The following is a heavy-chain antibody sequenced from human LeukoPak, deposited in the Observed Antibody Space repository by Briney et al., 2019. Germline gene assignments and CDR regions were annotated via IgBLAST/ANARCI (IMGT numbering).Heavy chain of an antibody. J-gene: IGHJ4*02. Sequence: GGSLRLSCAASGFTFSSYDVHWVRQATGKGLEWVSAIGTGGDTYYSGSVKGRFTISRENAKSSLYLQMYSLRAEDTAVYYCARQKTPHGSFDYWGQGTLVTVSS. CDR1: GFTFSSYD. V-gene: IGHV3-13*01. D-gene: IGHD1-26*01. CDR2: IGTGGDT. CDR3: ARQKTPHGSFDY.